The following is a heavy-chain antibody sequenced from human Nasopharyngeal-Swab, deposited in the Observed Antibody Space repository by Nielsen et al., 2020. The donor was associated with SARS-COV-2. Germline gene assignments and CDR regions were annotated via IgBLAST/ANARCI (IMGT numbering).Heavy chain of an antibody. D-gene: IGHD4-17*01. Sequence: SETLSLTCTVSGGSLDFYYWSWIRQPPGKGLEWIGYIYNSGSTNYSPSLRSRLTISVDTSKNRFFLSLSSVTAADTAMYYCARHNANYGDFAYWGQGILVTVSS. V-gene: IGHV4-59*08. CDR2: IYNSGST. CDR3: ARHNANYGDFAY. CDR1: GGSLDFYY. J-gene: IGHJ4*02.